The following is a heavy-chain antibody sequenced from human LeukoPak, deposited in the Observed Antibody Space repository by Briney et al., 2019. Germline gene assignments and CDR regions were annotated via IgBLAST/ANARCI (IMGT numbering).Heavy chain of an antibody. V-gene: IGHV1-46*01. D-gene: IGHD6-6*01. CDR1: GYTFTSYY. CDR3: ARDPSIAARRYYYYGMDV. CDR2: INPSGGST. J-gene: IGHJ6*02. Sequence: VASVKVSCKASGYTFTSYYMHWVRQAPGQGLEWMGIINPSGGSTSYAQKFQGRATMTRDTSTSTVYMELSSLRSEDTAVYYCARDPSIAARRYYYYGMDVWGQGTTVTVSS.